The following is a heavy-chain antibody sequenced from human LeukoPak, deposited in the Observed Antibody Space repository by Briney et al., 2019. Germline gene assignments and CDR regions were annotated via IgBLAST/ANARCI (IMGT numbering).Heavy chain of an antibody. J-gene: IGHJ3*02. V-gene: IGHV4-59*08. CDR1: GGSISSYY. CDR2: IYYSGST. D-gene: IGHD4-17*01. CDR3: ARPRLGYGDYAGHFDI. Sequence: SETLSLTCTVSGGSISSYYWSWIRQPPGKGLEWIGYIYYSGSTNYKPSLKSRVTISVDTSKNQFSLKLSSVTAADTAVYYCARPRLGYGDYAGHFDIWGQGTMVTVSS.